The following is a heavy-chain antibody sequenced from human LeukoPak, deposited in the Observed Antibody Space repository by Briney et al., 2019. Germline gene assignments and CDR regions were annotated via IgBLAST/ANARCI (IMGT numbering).Heavy chain of an antibody. CDR3: TIVQQWLAQALGY. CDR1: GFTFSNAW. CDR2: IKKKSDGGTT. J-gene: IGHJ4*02. Sequence: GGSLRLSCAASGFTFSNAWMTWVRQAPGKGLEWVGHIKKKSDGGTTDYAAPVKGRFTISRDDSKDTLYLQMNSLKTEDTAVYYCTIVQQWLAQALGYWGQGTLVTVSS. D-gene: IGHD6-19*01. V-gene: IGHV3-15*01.